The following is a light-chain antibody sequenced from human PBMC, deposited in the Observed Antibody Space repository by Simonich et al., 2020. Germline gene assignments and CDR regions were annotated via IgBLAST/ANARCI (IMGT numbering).Light chain of an antibody. CDR2: STH. CDR1: SGSVSTSYY. CDR3: VLYMGSGIGV. V-gene: IGLV8-61*01. J-gene: IGLJ3*02. Sequence: QTVVTQEPSFSVSPGGTVTLTCGLSSGSVSTSYYPSWYQQTPGQAPRTLIYSTHTRSSGVPGRFSGSILGNKAALTITGAQADDESDYYCVLYMGSGIGVFGGGTKLTVL.